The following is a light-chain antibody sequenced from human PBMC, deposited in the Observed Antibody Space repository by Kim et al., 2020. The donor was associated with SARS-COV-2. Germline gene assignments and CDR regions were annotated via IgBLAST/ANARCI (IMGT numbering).Light chain of an antibody. CDR2: CAS. Sequence: EIVLTQSPGTLSLSPGERATLSCRASQSVSSSYLAWYQQKPGQAPRLLIYCASSRATGIPDRFSGSVAGTDFTLTISSLEPEDFAVYYCQQYGSSPYTFGQWTNLEI. J-gene: IGKJ2*01. CDR1: QSVSSSY. CDR3: QQYGSSPYT. V-gene: IGKV3-20*01.